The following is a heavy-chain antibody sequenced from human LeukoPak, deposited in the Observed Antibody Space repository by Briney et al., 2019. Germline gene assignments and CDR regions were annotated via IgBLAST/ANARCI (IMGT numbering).Heavy chain of an antibody. D-gene: IGHD2-2*01. CDR1: GYSFTSYW. CDR3: ARLIACSSTSCYGSAFDI. V-gene: IGHV5-51*01. Sequence: GESLQISCKGSGYSFTSYWIGWVRQMPGKGLEWMGIIYPGDSDTRYSPSFQGQVTISADKSISTAHLQWSSLKASDTAMYYCARLIACSSTSCYGSAFDIWGQGTMVTVSS. CDR2: IYPGDSDT. J-gene: IGHJ3*02.